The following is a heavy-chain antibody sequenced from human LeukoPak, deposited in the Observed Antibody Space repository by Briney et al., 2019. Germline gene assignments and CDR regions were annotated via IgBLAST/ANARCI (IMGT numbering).Heavy chain of an antibody. J-gene: IGHJ4*02. D-gene: IGHD4/OR15-4a*01. V-gene: IGHV4-38-2*01. Sequence: SETLSLTCAVSGYSIRSGDYWGWIRQSPGKGLECIGSIYHSGSTHYNPSLKSRVTISVDTSKNQFSLMLSSVTAADTAVYYCARNRSMTITPGFDHWGQGTLVTVSS. CDR2: IYHSGST. CDR1: GYSIRSGDY. CDR3: ARNRSMTITPGFDH.